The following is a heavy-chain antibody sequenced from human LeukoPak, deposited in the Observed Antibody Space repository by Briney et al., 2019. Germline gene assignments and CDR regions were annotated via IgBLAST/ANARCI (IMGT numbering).Heavy chain of an antibody. CDR2: IIPISGTA. CDR3: ARDPSWDGYND. J-gene: IGHJ4*02. Sequence: GASVKVSCKASGGTFSSYAISWVRQAPGQGLEWMGGIIPISGTANYAQKFQGRVTITADESTSTAYMELSSLRSEDTAVYDCARDPSWDGYNDWGQGTLVTVSS. V-gene: IGHV1-69*13. CDR1: GGTFSSYA. D-gene: IGHD5-24*01.